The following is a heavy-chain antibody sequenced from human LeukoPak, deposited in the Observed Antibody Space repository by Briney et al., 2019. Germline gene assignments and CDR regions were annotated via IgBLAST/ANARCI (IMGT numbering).Heavy chain of an antibody. V-gene: IGHV4-34*01. D-gene: IGHD3-22*01. CDR3: AAGYYDSSTLDP. CDR1: GGSFSGYY. Sequence: KASETLSLTCAVYGGSFSGYYWSWIRQPPGKGLEWIGEINHSGSTNYNPSLKSRVTISVDTSKNQFSLKLSSVTAADTAVYYCAAGYYDSSTLDPWGQGTLVTVSS. J-gene: IGHJ5*02. CDR2: INHSGST.